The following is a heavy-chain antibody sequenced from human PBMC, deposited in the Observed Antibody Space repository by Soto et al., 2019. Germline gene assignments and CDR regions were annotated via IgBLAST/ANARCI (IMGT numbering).Heavy chain of an antibody. CDR3: AKERATTTAFDS. CDR1: GFSFSNYG. D-gene: IGHD1-1*01. Sequence: GGSLRLSCAASGFSFSNYGMSWVRQTPGKGLEWVSLITDNGGSTYYADSVKGRFTISRDNTKNTLFLQMNSLRAEDTAVYYCAKERATTTAFDSWGQGALVTVSS. V-gene: IGHV3-23*01. J-gene: IGHJ4*02. CDR2: ITDNGGST.